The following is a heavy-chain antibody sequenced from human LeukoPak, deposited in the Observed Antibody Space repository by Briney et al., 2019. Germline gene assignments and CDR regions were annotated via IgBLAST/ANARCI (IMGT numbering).Heavy chain of an antibody. V-gene: IGHV4-59*06. CDR2: IYYSGST. Sequence: SETLSLTCTVSGGSISSYYWSWIRQHPGKGLEWIGYIYYSGSTYYNPSLKSRVTISVDTSKNQFSLKLSSVTAADTAVYYCARAPEEYYDFWSGYYTGGWFDPWGQGTLVTVSS. CDR3: ARAPEEYYDFWSGYYTGGWFDP. CDR1: GGSISSYY. J-gene: IGHJ5*02. D-gene: IGHD3-3*01.